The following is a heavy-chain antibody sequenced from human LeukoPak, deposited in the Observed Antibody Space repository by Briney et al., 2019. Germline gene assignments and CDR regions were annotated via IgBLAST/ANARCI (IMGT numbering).Heavy chain of an antibody. CDR2: ISYDGSSK. CDR1: GFTFSSYA. Sequence: GRSLRLSCAASGFTFSSYAMHWVRQAPGKGLEWVAVISYDGSSKYYADSVKGRFTISRDNSKNTLYLQMNSLRAEDTAVYYCARYCSSTSCSGYAFDIWGQGTMVTVSS. J-gene: IGHJ3*02. V-gene: IGHV3-30*01. D-gene: IGHD2-2*01. CDR3: ARYCSSTSCSGYAFDI.